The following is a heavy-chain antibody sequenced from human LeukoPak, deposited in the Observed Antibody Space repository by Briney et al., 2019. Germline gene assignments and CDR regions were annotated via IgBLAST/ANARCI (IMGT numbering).Heavy chain of an antibody. D-gene: IGHD3-22*01. CDR3: ARVRYSDSSVLTRKRSYYFDY. CDR2: IYTSGST. CDR1: GGSISSYY. J-gene: IGHJ4*02. Sequence: SETLSLTCTVSGGSISSYYWSWIRQPAGKRLEWIGRIYTSGSTNYNPSLKSGVTMSVDTSKNQFSLNLSSVTAADTAVYYCARVRYSDSSVLTRKRSYYFDYWGQGTLVTVSS. V-gene: IGHV4-4*07.